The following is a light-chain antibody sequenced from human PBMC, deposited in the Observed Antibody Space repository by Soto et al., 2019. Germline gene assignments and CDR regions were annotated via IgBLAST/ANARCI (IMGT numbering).Light chain of an antibody. CDR1: SSNIGAGYD. Sequence: QSVLTQPPSVSGAPGQRVTISCTGSSSNIGAGYDVHWYQQLPGTAPKLLIYGNSNRPSGVPDRLSGSKSGTSASLAITGLQAEDEADYYCQSYDSSLSNWVFGGGTKVPS. J-gene: IGLJ3*02. CDR3: QSYDSSLSNWV. V-gene: IGLV1-40*01. CDR2: GNS.